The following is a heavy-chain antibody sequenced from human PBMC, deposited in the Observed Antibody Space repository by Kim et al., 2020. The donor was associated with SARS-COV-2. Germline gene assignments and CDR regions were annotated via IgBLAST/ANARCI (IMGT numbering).Heavy chain of an antibody. CDR2: ISSSSSYI. Sequence: GGSLRLSCAASGFTFSSYSMNWVRQAPGKGLEWVSSISSSSSYIYYADSVKGRFTISRDNAKNSLYLQMNSLRAEDTAVYYCARGEYYYDSSGSPGAFDIWGQGTMVTVSS. CDR3: ARGEYYYDSSGSPGAFDI. V-gene: IGHV3-21*01. D-gene: IGHD3-22*01. J-gene: IGHJ3*02. CDR1: GFTFSSYS.